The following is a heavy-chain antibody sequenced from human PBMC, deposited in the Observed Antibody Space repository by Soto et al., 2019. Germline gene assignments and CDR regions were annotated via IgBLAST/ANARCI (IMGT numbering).Heavy chain of an antibody. D-gene: IGHD2-21*02. J-gene: IGHJ4*02. CDR1: GFRFSDHS. V-gene: IGHV3-48*02. CDR2: ISSNSDTT. Sequence: LVESGGDLVYPGGSLRLSCVASGFRFSDHSMNWVRPAPGKGLQWISYISSNSDTTYYADSVKGRFTVSRDNAKNAMFLQVNSLRDDDTATYYCARLAKGSVVTAWGQGARVTVSS. CDR3: ARLAKGSVVTA.